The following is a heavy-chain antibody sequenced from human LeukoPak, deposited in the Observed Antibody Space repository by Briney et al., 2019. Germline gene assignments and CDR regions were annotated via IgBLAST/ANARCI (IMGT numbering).Heavy chain of an antibody. CDR2: IYYSGST. V-gene: IGHV4-39*01. CDR3: ARPYYDFWSGLHDAFDI. Sequence: SETLSLTCTVSGGSISSSSYYWGWIRQPPGKGLEWIGSIYYSGSTYYNPSLKSRATISVDTSKNQFSLKLSFVTAADTAVYYCARPYYDFWSGLHDAFDIWGQGTMVTVSS. CDR1: GGSISSSSYY. J-gene: IGHJ3*02. D-gene: IGHD3-3*01.